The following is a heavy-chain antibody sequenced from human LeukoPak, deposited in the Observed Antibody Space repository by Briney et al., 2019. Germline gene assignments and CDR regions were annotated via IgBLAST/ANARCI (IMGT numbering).Heavy chain of an antibody. CDR2: ISYDGSNK. J-gene: IGHJ4*02. D-gene: IGHD3-22*01. CDR1: GFTFSSYA. CDR3: ARESLETYYYNSSGYSPWGY. V-gene: IGHV3-30-3*01. Sequence: GRSLRLSCAASGFTFSSYAMHWVRQAPGKGLEWVAVISYDGSNKYYADSVKGRFTISRDNSKNTLYLQMNSLRAEDTAVYYCARESLETYYYNSSGYSPWGYWGQGTLVTVSS.